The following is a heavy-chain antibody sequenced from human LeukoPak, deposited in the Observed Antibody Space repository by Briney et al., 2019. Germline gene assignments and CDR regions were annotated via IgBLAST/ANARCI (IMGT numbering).Heavy chain of an antibody. V-gene: IGHV4-39*01. D-gene: IGHD3-22*01. CDR2: IYYSGST. CDR3: ASGHYDSSGYYYPLDY. J-gene: IGHJ4*02. CDR1: GGSIRSSSYY. Sequence: SETLSLTCTVSGGSIRSSSYYWGGIRQPPGKGLEWIGSIYYSGSTYYNPSLKSRVTISVDTSKNRVSLRLSSVTAADPAVYYCASGHYDSSGYYYPLDYWGQGTLVTVSS.